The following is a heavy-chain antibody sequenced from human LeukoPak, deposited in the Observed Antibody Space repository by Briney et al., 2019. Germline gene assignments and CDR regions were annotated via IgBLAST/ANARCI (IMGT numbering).Heavy chain of an antibody. V-gene: IGHV4-34*01. CDR2: INHSGST. CDR3: ARGSEISPRVVPAAIGFLLHWFDP. J-gene: IGHJ5*02. Sequence: SETLSLTCAVYGGSFSGYYWSWIRQPPGKGLEWIGEINHSGSTNYNPSLKSRVTISVDTSKNQFSLQLNSVTPEDTAVYYCARGSEISPRVVPAAIGFLLHWFDPWGQGTLVTVSS. D-gene: IGHD2-2*02. CDR1: GGSFSGYY.